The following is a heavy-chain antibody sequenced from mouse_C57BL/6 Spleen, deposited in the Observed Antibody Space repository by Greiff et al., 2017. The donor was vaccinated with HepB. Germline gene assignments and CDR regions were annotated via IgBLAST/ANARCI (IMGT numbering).Heavy chain of an antibody. CDR2: IHPNSGST. CDR3: AITTVVPGLRV. D-gene: IGHD1-1*01. Sequence: QVQLKQPGAELVKPGASVKLSCKASGYTFTSYWMHWVKQRPGQGLEWIGMIHPNSGSTNYNEKFKSKATLTVDKSSSTAYMQLSSLTSEDSAVYYCAITTVVPGLRVWGTGTTVTVSS. CDR1: GYTFTSYW. J-gene: IGHJ1*03. V-gene: IGHV1-64*01.